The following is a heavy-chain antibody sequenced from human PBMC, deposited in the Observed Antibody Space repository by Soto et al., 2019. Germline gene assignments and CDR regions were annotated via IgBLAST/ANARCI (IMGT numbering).Heavy chain of an antibody. D-gene: IGHD6-13*01. V-gene: IGHV2-5*02. CDR3: AHRLDSSSWYTGWFDP. Sequence: QITLKESGPTLVKPTPTLTLTCPFSGLSLSTSGVGVGWIRQPPGKALERLALIDWDDDKRYSPSLKSRLTLAKDTSNRQVVLTMTNMDPVDTATYYRAHRLDSSSWYTGWFDPWGQGTLVTVSS. J-gene: IGHJ5*02. CDR2: IDWDDDK. CDR1: GLSLSTSGVG.